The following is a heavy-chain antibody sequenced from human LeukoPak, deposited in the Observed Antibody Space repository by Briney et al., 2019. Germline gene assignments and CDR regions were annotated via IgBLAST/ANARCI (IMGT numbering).Heavy chain of an antibody. CDR1: GVSISSSNSY. J-gene: IGHJ4*02. Sequence: SETLSLTCTVSGVSISSSNSYWGWIRQPPGKGLEWIGSIYYSGNTYYNASLKSQVSISIDTSKNQFSLRLTSVTAADTAVYYCARVGSSGWYPFDYWGQGTLVTVSS. CDR3: ARVGSSGWYPFDY. V-gene: IGHV4-39*01. D-gene: IGHD6-19*01. CDR2: IYYSGNT.